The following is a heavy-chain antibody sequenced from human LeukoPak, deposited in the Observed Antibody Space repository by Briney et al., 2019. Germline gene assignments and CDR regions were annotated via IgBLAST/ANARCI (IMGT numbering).Heavy chain of an antibody. V-gene: IGHV4-34*01. Sequence: PSETLSLTCTVSGGSISSYYWSWIRQPPGKGLEWIGEINHSGSTNYNPSLKSPVTISVDTSKNQFSLKLSSVTAADTAVYYCARGRYSSSWYGYWGQGTLVTVSS. D-gene: IGHD6-13*01. CDR3: ARGRYSSSWYGY. CDR2: INHSGST. CDR1: GGSISSYY. J-gene: IGHJ4*02.